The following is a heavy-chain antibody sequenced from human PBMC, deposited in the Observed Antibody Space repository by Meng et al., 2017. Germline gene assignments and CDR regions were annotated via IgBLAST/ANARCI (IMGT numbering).Heavy chain of an antibody. CDR3: ARVKREMGTMMSHPDY. CDR2: IYYSGST. Sequence: QLQMREAGPGLVKPSEPLSLTCTVSGGSISTYSYFWGWIRQPPGKGLEWIGTIYYSGSTYYNPSLKSRVTISVDTSKNLFSLKLSSVTAADTAVYYCARVKREMGTMMSHPDYWGQGTLVTVSS. CDR1: GGSISTYSYF. V-gene: IGHV4-39*07. J-gene: IGHJ4*02. D-gene: IGHD5-24*01.